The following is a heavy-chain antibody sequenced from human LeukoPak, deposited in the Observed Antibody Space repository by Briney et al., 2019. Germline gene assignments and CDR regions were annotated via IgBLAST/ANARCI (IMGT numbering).Heavy chain of an antibody. Sequence: GGSLRLSCAASGFTFSDYYMSWIRQAPGKGLEWVSYISSSGSTIYYADSVKGRFTISRDNAKNLLYLQMNSLRAEDTAVYYCARDTADYDSSGYSDYWGQGTLVTVSS. D-gene: IGHD3-22*01. CDR1: GFTFSDYY. V-gene: IGHV3-11*01. CDR2: ISSSGSTI. J-gene: IGHJ4*02. CDR3: ARDTADYDSSGYSDY.